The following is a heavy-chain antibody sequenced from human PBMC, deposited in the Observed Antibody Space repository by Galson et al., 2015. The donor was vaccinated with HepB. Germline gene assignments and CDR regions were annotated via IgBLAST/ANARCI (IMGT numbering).Heavy chain of an antibody. CDR3: ARDFEPGSTYYYYMDV. CDR2: ISAYNGNT. J-gene: IGHJ6*03. Sequence: SVKVSCKASGYTFTSYGISWVRQAPGQGLEWMGWISAYNGNTNYAQKLQGRVTMTTDTSTSTAYMELRSLRSDDTAVYYCARDFEPGSTYYYYMDVWGKGTTVTVSS. CDR1: GYTFTSYG. V-gene: IGHV1-18*01. D-gene: IGHD3-10*01.